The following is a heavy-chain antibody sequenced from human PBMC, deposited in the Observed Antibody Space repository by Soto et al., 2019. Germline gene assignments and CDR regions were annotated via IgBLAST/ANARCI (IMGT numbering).Heavy chain of an antibody. CDR2: ISHDGSNK. V-gene: IGHV3-30-3*01. CDR3: AADYGMDV. CDR1: GFTFSTYA. J-gene: IGHJ6*02. Sequence: GGSLRLSCAASGFTFSTYAMHWVRQAPGKGLEWVAVISHDGSNKYYADSVKGRFTISRDNAKNTLYLQMNSLRAEDTAVYYCAADYGMDVWGQGTTVTVSS.